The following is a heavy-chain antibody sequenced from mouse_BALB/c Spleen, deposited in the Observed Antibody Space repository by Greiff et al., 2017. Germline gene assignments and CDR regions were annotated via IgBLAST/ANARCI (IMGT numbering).Heavy chain of an antibody. CDR3: ARRGNGSYAMDY. CDR2: ISSGGSYT. CDR1: GFTFSSYG. Sequence: EVQVVESGGDLVKPGGSLKLSCAASGFTFSSYGMSWVRQTPDKRLEWVATISSGGSYTYYPDSVKGRFTISRDNAKNTLYLQMSSLKSVDTAMYYCARRGNGSYAMDYGGQGTSFTVSS. D-gene: IGHD2-1*01. V-gene: IGHV5-6*01. J-gene: IGHJ4*01.